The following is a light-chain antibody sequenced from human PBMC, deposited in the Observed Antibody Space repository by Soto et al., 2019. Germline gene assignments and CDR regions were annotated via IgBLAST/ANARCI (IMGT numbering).Light chain of an antibody. CDR2: DAS. Sequence: EIVLTQTPGTVSLSPGERATLSCRASQSVRSTYFAWYQHKPGQAPRLLIFDASTRSTGIPDRFSGSGSGAAFTLTISRLEPEDFALYYCQQYETSLGLTFGQGTKVEI. CDR1: QSVRSTY. J-gene: IGKJ1*01. V-gene: IGKV3-20*01. CDR3: QQYETSLGLT.